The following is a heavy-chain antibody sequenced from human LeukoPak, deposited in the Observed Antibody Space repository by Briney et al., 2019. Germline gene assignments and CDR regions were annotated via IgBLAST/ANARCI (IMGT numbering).Heavy chain of an antibody. CDR3: ARGRSYYYYGMDV. CDR2: ISYEGSNK. Sequence: GGSLRLSCAVSGFSISSYAMHWVRQAPGKGLEWVAVISYEGSNKYYADSVKGRFTISRDNSKNTLYLQMNSLRGEDTAVYYCARGRSYYYYGMDVWGQGTTVTVSS. V-gene: IGHV3-30-3*01. CDR1: GFSISSYA. J-gene: IGHJ6*02.